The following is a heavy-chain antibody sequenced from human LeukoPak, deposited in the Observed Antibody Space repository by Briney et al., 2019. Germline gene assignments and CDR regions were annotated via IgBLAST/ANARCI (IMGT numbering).Heavy chain of an antibody. CDR1: GYSISSGYY. CDR2: IYHSGST. D-gene: IGHD4-17*01. V-gene: IGHV4-38-2*01. Sequence: SETLSLTCAVSGYSISSGYYWGWIRQPPGKGLEWIGNIYHSGSTYYNPSLKSRVTIPVDTSKNQFSLKLSSVTAADTAVYYCARGRYGDLLFDYWGQGTLVTVSS. CDR3: ARGRYGDLLFDY. J-gene: IGHJ4*02.